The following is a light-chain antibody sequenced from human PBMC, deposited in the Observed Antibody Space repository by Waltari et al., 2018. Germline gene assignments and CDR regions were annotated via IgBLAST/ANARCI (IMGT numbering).Light chain of an antibody. CDR2: DAS. CDR3: QQRSNWPIT. Sequence: EIVLTQSPATLSLSPGERATLSCRASQSVGSYLAWDQQKPGQAPRLLIYDASNRATGIPARFSGSGSGTDFTLTISGLEPEDLAVYYCQQRSNWPITFGQGTRLEIQ. CDR1: QSVGSY. J-gene: IGKJ5*01. V-gene: IGKV3-11*01.